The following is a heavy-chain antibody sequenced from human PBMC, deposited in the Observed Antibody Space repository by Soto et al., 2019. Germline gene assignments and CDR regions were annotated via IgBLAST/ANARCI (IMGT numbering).Heavy chain of an antibody. V-gene: IGHV3-72*01. CDR3: ARGVVSTGYCDY. Sequence: EVQLAESGGGLVQPGGSLRLSCAASGFTFSDHYMDWVRQAPGKGLEWVGRSRDKVHSNTTEYAASVKARVAISRSDSENSLYLQTNSLKTEGTAVWYCARGVVSTGYCDYWGQGTLVTVSS. CDR2: SRDKVHSNTT. D-gene: IGHD5-12*01. J-gene: IGHJ4*02. CDR1: GFTFSDHY.